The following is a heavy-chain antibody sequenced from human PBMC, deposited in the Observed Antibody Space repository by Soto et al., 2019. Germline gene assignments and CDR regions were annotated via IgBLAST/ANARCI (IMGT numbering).Heavy chain of an antibody. CDR3: ARDKLVPRLVVYYYYYGMDV. V-gene: IGHV4-31*03. CDR1: GGSISSGGYY. J-gene: IGHJ6*02. Sequence: SETLSLTCTVSGGSISSGGYYWSWIRQHPGKGLEWIGYIYYSGSTYYNPSLKSRVTISVDTSKNQFSLKLSSVTAADTAVYYCARDKLVPRLVVYYYYYGMDVWGQGTTVTVSS. CDR2: IYYSGST. D-gene: IGHD2-15*01.